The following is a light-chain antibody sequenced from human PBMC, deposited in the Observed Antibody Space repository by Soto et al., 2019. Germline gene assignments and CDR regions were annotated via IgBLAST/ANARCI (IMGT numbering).Light chain of an antibody. CDR3: QQYGSSLST. CDR2: GAS. CDR1: QSISRY. J-gene: IGKJ1*01. Sequence: IVLTQSPCTLSLSPGERTTLSCRASQSISRYLAWYQQKPGQGPRLLIYGASSRATGIPDRFSGSGSGTDFTLTISRLEPEDFAVYYCQQYGSSLSTFGQGTKVDIK. V-gene: IGKV3-20*01.